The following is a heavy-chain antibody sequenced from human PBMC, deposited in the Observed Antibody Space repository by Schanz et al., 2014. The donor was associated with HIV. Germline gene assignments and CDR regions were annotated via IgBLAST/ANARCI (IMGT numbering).Heavy chain of an antibody. CDR1: GYTFSDHY. CDR3: ARDRRPLYYGLDV. J-gene: IGHJ6*02. Sequence: EQLVQSGAEVRKPGASVKVSCKASGYTFSDHYMHWVRQPPGQGLEWMGWINPNSGSTIYAQRFQGRVTMTRDTSINTAYMEMSGLRSEDTAVYYCARDRRPLYYGLDVWGQGTTVTVSS. V-gene: IGHV1-2*02. CDR2: INPNSGST.